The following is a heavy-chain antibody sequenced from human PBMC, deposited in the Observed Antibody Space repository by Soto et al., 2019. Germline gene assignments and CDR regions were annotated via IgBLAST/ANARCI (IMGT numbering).Heavy chain of an antibody. J-gene: IGHJ4*02. V-gene: IGHV3-11*06. D-gene: IGHD2-2*01. Sequence: PGGSLRLSCAASGFTFSDYHMSWIRQAPGKGLEWVSYISSSSSYTNYADSVKGRFTISRDNAKNSLYLQMNSLRAEDTAVYYCARAPLPGYCSSTSCPVSSWYGSDYWGQGTLVTVSS. CDR2: ISSSSSYT. CDR3: ARAPLPGYCSSTSCPVSSWYGSDY. CDR1: GFTFSDYH.